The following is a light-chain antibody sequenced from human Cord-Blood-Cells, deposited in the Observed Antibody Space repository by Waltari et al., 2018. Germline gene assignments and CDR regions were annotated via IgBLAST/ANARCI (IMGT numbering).Light chain of an antibody. CDR2: DAS. CDR1: QSVSSY. V-gene: IGKV3-11*01. J-gene: IGKJ5*01. Sequence: EIVLTQSPATLTLSPGERAPFSCRASQSVSSYLAWYQQKPGQAPRLLIYDASNRDTGITARFSGSGSGTDFTLTIRSLEPEDFAVYYCQPRSNWPPEGGSITFGQGTRLEIK. CDR3: QPRSNWPPEGGSIT.